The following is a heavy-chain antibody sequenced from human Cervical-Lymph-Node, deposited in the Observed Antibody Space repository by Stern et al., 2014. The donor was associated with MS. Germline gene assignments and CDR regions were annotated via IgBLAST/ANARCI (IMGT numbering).Heavy chain of an antibody. V-gene: IGHV3-7*01. Sequence: EVQLVESGGGLVQPGGSLRLSCAASGFTFSSYWMSWVRQAPGKGLEWVAKLKQDGSEKYYVDSVKGRCTISRDNAKNSLYLQMNSLRAEDTAVYYCARQDYFWSGYYYYGMDVWGQGTTVTVSS. J-gene: IGHJ6*02. CDR3: ARQDYFWSGYYYYGMDV. CDR2: LKQDGSEK. D-gene: IGHD3-3*01. CDR1: GFTFSSYW.